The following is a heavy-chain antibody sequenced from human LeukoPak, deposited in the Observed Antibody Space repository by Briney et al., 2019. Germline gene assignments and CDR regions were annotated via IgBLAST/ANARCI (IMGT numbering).Heavy chain of an antibody. CDR3: PRQSYASGWNPFDY. D-gene: IGHD6-19*01. J-gene: IGHJ4*02. CDR2: ISGGGITT. Sequence: GGSLRLSCAASGFTFKNYDMSWVRQAPGKGLEWVSTISGGGITTYYADSAKGRFTISRDNSKNTMFLQMNSLRADDTAVYYCPRQSYASGWNPFDYWGQGILVTVSS. CDR1: GFTFKNYD. V-gene: IGHV3-23*01.